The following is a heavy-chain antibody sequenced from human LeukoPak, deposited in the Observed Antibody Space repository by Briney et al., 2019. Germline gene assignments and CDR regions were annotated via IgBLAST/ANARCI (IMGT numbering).Heavy chain of an antibody. CDR3: VRDDVSP. Sequence: ASVKVSCKTSGYTFTGYYIHWVRQAPGQGLELMGWINPNSGGTNYAQNFQGRVTMTRDTSISTAYMELSRLRSDDTAVYYCVRDDVSPWGQGTLVTVSS. V-gene: IGHV1-2*02. J-gene: IGHJ5*02. CDR1: GYTFTGYY. CDR2: INPNSGGT.